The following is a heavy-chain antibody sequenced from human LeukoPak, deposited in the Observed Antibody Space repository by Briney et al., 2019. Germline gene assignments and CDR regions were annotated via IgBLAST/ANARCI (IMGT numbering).Heavy chain of an antibody. CDR2: IRYDGSDK. Sequence: PGGSLRLSCAASGFTFSDYGMHWVRQAPGKGLEWVAFIRYDGSDKYYADSVKGRFTISRDNSKNTLYVQMNTLRAEDTAVYYCAKDIGSSSYYYFDYWGQGTLVTVSS. V-gene: IGHV3-30*02. J-gene: IGHJ4*02. CDR1: GFTFSDYG. CDR3: AKDIGSSSYYYFDY. D-gene: IGHD6-13*01.